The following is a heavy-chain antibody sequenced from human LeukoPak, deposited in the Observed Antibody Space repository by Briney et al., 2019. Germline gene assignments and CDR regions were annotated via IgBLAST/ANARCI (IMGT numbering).Heavy chain of an antibody. CDR3: ARAMGRTGTTFWFDP. CDR2: MNPNSGNT. J-gene: IGHJ5*02. CDR1: GYTFTSYD. V-gene: IGHV1-8*01. Sequence: ASVKVSFKASGYTFTSYDINWVRQATGQGVEGMGWMNPNSGNTGYAQKFQGRVTMTRNTSISTAYMELSSLRSEDTAVYYCARAMGRTGTTFWFDPWGQGTLVTVSS. D-gene: IGHD1-1*01.